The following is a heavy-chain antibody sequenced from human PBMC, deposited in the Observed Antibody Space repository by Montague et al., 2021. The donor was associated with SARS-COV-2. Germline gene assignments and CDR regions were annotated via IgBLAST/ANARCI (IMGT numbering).Heavy chain of an antibody. CDR3: TSGREGNYNVMDD. J-gene: IGHJ6*02. CDR1: GDSVSSNSAT. CDR2: TYYRSKWYN. D-gene: IGHD1-1*01. Sequence: CAISGDSVSSNSATWNWVRQSPSRGLEWLGRTYYRSKWYNDYAVSVRGRVTINPDTSKNQFSLQLNSVTPEDTAIYYCTSGREGNYNVMDDWGQGTTVTVS. V-gene: IGHV6-1*01.